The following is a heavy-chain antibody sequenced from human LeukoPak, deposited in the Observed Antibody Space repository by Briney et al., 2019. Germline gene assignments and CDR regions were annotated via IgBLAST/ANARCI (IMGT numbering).Heavy chain of an antibody. V-gene: IGHV2-70*01. J-gene: IGHJ4*02. CDR1: GFSLRTRGMC. CDR2: IDWDDDK. Sequence: SGPTLLNPTPILTLTCTFSGFSLRTRGMCVSWIRQPPGKALEWLSLIDWDDDKYYITSLNTRLTISKDTSKNQVVLTMTNMDPVDTATYYCARTRKSVAGMDRSFDYWGQGTLVTVSS. D-gene: IGHD6-19*01. CDR3: ARTRKSVAGMDRSFDY.